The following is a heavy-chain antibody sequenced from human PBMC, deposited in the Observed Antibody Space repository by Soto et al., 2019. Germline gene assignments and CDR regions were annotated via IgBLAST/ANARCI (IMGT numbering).Heavy chain of an antibody. CDR3: ARDGGWLQEVAPQFDY. J-gene: IGHJ4*01. CDR1: GFTFNSFA. V-gene: IGHV3-30-3*01. CDR2: LSFDGSNK. D-gene: IGHD6-19*01. Sequence: PGGSLRLSCAASGFTFNSFAMHWVRQAPGKGLEWVALLSFDGSNKYYADSVKGRFTISRDNSKNTLSLQMNSLRDEDTAVYYCARDGGWLQEVAPQFDYWGHGTLVTVSS.